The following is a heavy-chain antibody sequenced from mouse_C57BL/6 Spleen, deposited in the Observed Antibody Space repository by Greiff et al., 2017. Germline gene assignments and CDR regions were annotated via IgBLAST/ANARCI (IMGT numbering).Heavy chain of an antibody. Sequence: VQLQQSGAELVKPGASVKISCKASGYAFSSYWMNWVKQRPGKGLEWIGTIYPGDGDTNYNGKFKGKATVTADKSSSTAYMQLSSLTSEDSAVYFCARSCYGNFAMYYWGQGTSVTVSS. J-gene: IGHJ4*01. CDR1: GYAFSSYW. D-gene: IGHD2-1*01. CDR3: ARSCYGNFAMYY. V-gene: IGHV1-80*01. CDR2: IYPGDGDT.